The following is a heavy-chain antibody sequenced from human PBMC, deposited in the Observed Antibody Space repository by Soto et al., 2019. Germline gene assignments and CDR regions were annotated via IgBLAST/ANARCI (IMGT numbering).Heavy chain of an antibody. CDR2: IYYSGST. CDR1: GGSISSYY. D-gene: IGHD2-15*01. J-gene: IGHJ6*03. Sequence: PSETLSLTCTVSGGSISSYYWSWIRQPPGKGMEWIGYIYYSGSTNYNPSLKSRVTISVDTSKNQFSLKLSSVTAADTAVYYCARDRSVVVASDDYYYYMDVWGKGTTVTVSS. V-gene: IGHV4-59*01. CDR3: ARDRSVVVASDDYYYYMDV.